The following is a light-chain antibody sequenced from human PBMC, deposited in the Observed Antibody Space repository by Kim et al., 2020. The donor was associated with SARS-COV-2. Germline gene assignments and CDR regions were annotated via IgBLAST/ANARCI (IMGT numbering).Light chain of an antibody. V-gene: IGKV4-1*01. Sequence: DIVMTQSPDSLAVSLGERATINCKSSQSILYNSNNKNYLTWYQQKPGQPPKLLIYWASTRELGVPDRFSGSGSGTDFTLTIINLQAEDVAVYFCQQYYSTPYTFGQGTKLEI. CDR1: QSILYNSNNKNY. J-gene: IGKJ2*01. CDR3: QQYYSTPYT. CDR2: WAS.